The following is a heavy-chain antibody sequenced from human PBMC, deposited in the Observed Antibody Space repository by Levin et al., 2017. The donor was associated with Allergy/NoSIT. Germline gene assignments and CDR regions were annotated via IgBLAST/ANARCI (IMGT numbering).Heavy chain of an antibody. CDR3: AKPIPTISSSWSMDV. J-gene: IGHJ6*04. CDR2: ISYDGSNK. V-gene: IGHV3-30*18. Sequence: LSLTCAASGFTFSSYGMHWVRQAPGKGLEWVAVISYDGSNKYYADSVKGRFTISRDNSKNTLYLQMNSLRAEDTAVYYCAKPIPTISSSWSMDVWGKGTTVTVSS. CDR1: GFTFSSYG. D-gene: IGHD6-13*01.